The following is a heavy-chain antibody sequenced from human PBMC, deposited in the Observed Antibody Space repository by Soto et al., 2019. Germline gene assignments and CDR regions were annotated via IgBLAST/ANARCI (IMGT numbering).Heavy chain of an antibody. CDR1: GFTFSSYG. J-gene: IGHJ4*02. Sequence: GGSLRLSCAASGFTFSSYGMHWVRQAPGKGLEWVAVISYDGSNKYYADSVKGRFTISRDNSKNTLYLQMNSLRAEDTAVYYCARAIWSGYYSDQGLIDYWGQGTLVTVSS. V-gene: IGHV3-30*03. CDR3: ARAIWSGYYSDQGLIDY. D-gene: IGHD3-3*01. CDR2: ISYDGSNK.